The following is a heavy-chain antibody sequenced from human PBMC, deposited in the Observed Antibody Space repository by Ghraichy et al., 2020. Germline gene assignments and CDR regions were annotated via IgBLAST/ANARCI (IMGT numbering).Heavy chain of an antibody. Sequence: SETLSLTCTVSGGSISSYYWSWIRQPPGKGLEWIGYIYYSGSTNYNPSLKSRVTISVDTSKNQFSLTLSSVTAADTAVYYCARHARTSIVGASSSSGYYMDVWGKGTTVTVSS. J-gene: IGHJ6*03. CDR1: GGSISSYY. D-gene: IGHD1-26*01. V-gene: IGHV4-59*08. CDR2: IYYSGST. CDR3: ARHARTSIVGASSSSGYYMDV.